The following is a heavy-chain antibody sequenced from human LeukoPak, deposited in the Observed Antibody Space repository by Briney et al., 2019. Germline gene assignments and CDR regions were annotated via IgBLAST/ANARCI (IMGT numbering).Heavy chain of an antibody. J-gene: IGHJ4*02. D-gene: IGHD4-17*01. CDR3: AKDIDYGDYVVS. CDR1: GFTFSSYA. Sequence: PGGSLRLSCAASGFTFSSYAMHWVRQAPGKGLEWVAVISYDGSNKYYADSVKGRFTISRDSSKNTLYLQMNSLRAEDTAVYYCAKDIDYGDYVVSWGQGTLVTVSS. V-gene: IGHV3-30*04. CDR2: ISYDGSNK.